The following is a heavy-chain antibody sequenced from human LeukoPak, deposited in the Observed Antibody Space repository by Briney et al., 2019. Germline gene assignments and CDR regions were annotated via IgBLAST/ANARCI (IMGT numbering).Heavy chain of an antibody. J-gene: IGHJ6*03. V-gene: IGHV1-69*06. CDR1: GGTFSSYA. Sequence: SVKVSCKASGGTFSSYAISWVRQAPGQGLEWMGGIIPIFGTANYAQKFQGRVTITADKSTSTVYMDLSSLRFEDTAVYFCARTEYHYYYMDVWGKGTTVTVSS. CDR2: IIPIFGTA. CDR3: ARTEYHYYYMDV.